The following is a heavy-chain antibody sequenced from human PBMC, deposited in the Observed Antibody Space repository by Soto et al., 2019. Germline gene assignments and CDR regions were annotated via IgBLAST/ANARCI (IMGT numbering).Heavy chain of an antibody. J-gene: IGHJ6*04. V-gene: IGHV1-3*01. CDR3: ARALDYGDPRSTLMDV. CDR1: GYTFTSYA. CDR2: INAGNGNT. Sequence: ASVKVSCKASGYTFTSYAMHWVRQAPGQRLEWMGWINAGNGNTKYSQKFQGRVTITRDTSASTAYMELSSLRSEDTAVYYCARALDYGDPRSTLMDVWGKGTTVTVSS. D-gene: IGHD4-17*01.